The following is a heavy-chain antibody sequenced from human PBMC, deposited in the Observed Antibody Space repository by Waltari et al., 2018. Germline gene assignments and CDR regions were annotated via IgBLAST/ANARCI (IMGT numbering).Heavy chain of an antibody. V-gene: IGHV3-48*02. J-gene: IGHJ4*02. CDR1: GFTFSRYS. CDR2: IKSGSSTI. Sequence: EVQLVESGGGLVQPGGSLRLSCAASGFTFSRYSMGWVRQAPGKGLEWVSYIKSGSSTIYYADSVKGRFTISRDNAKNSLYLQMDSLRDEDRAVYYCTRTNYYFDYWGQGTLVTVSS. D-gene: IGHD3-10*01. CDR3: TRTNYYFDY.